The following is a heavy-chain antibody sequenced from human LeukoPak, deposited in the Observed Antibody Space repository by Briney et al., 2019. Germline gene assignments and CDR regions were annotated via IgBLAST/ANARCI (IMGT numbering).Heavy chain of an antibody. D-gene: IGHD3-9*01. CDR2: IYTSGST. Sequence: TSETLSLTCTVSGGSISSYYWSWIRQPAGKGLEWIGRIYTSGSTNYNPSLKSRVTMSVDTSRNQFSLKLSSVTAADTAVYYCARDYYDILTGYYPFDYWGQGTLVTVSS. CDR1: GGSISSYY. CDR3: ARDYYDILTGYYPFDY. J-gene: IGHJ4*02. V-gene: IGHV4-4*07.